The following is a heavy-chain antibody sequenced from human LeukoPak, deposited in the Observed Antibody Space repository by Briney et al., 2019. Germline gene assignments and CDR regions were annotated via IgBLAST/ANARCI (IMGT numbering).Heavy chain of an antibody. D-gene: IGHD5-24*01. V-gene: IGHV3-74*01. CDR2: INSDGSST. CDR1: GFTLSSYW. CDR3: AKEMATIVDAFDI. Sequence: GGSLRLSCAASGFTLSSYWMHWVRQAPGKGLVWVSRINSDGSSTSYADSVKGRFTISRDNAKNSLYLQMNSLRAEDTALYYCAKEMATIVDAFDIWGQGTMVTVSS. J-gene: IGHJ3*02.